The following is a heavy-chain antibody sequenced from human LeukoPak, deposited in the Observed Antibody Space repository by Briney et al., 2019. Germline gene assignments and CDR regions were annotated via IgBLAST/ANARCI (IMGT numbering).Heavy chain of an antibody. CDR3: ARDHRRYFDY. J-gene: IGHJ4*02. CDR1: GFTFSSYA. CDR2: ISYDGSNK. V-gene: IGHV3-30-3*01. Sequence: GGSLRLSCAASGFTFSSYAMHWVRRAPGKGLEWVAVISYDGSNKYYADSVKGRFTISRDNSKNTLYLQMNSLRAEDTAVYYCARDHRRYFDYWGQGTLVTVSS.